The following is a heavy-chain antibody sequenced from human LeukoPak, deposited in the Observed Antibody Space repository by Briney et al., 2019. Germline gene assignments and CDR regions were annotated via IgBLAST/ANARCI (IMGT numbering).Heavy chain of an antibody. D-gene: IGHD2-2*02. CDR3: ARAVVVPAAIPQGHYYYYGMDV. V-gene: IGHV4-34*01. CDR2: INHSGST. Sequence: SGGSLRLSCATSGFTFSSYAMNWVRQPPGKGLEWIGEINHSGSTNYNPSLKSRVTISVATSKNQFSLKLTSVTAADTALYYCARAVVVPAAIPQGHYYYYGMDVWGQGTTVTVSS. J-gene: IGHJ6*02. CDR1: GFTFSSYA.